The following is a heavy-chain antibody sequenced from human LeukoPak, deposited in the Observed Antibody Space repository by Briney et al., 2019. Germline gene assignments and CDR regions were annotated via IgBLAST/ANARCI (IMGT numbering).Heavy chain of an antibody. V-gene: IGHV3-7*01. J-gene: IGHJ3*02. D-gene: IGHD1-26*01. CDR1: GFTFSSYW. Sequence: GGSLRLSCAASGFTFSSYWMSWVRQAPGKGLEWVANIKQDGSEKYYVDSVKGRFTISRDNAKNSLYLQMNSLRAEDTAVYYCARDPIVGATNDAFDIWGQGTMVTVSS. CDR3: ARDPIVGATNDAFDI. CDR2: IKQDGSEK.